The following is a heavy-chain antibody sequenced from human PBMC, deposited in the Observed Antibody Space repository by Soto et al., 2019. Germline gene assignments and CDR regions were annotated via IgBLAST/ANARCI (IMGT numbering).Heavy chain of an antibody. V-gene: IGHV4-59*01. J-gene: IGHJ6*02. CDR1: GGSISSYY. Sequence: SETLSLTCTVSGGSISSYYWSWIRQPPGKGLEWIGYIYYSGSTNYNPSLKSRVTISVDTSKNQFSLKLSSVTAADTAVYYCARCHRNYVYYYYSGMDVWGQGTTVTVPS. CDR3: ARCHRNYVYYYYSGMDV. D-gene: IGHD4-4*01. CDR2: IYYSGST.